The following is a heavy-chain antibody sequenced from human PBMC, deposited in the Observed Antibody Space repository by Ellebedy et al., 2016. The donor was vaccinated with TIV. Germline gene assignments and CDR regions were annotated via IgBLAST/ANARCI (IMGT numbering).Heavy chain of an antibody. CDR3: AVVDFC. J-gene: IGHJ4*02. V-gene: IGHV3-53*01. Sequence: PGGSLRLSCAASGFAVTSYYITCARQAPGKGLDWVSVIFTSDITSYADSVRGRFTISRDTYKNTVSLQMNSLRVEDTAIYYCAVVDFCWGQGTLVTVSS. CDR2: IFTSDIT. D-gene: IGHD2-15*01. CDR1: GFAVTSYY.